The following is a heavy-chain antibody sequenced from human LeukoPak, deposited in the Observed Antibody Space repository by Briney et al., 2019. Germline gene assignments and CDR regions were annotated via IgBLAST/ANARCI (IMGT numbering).Heavy chain of an antibody. V-gene: IGHV3-23*01. CDR3: AKYDSSGYYYVSLDY. CDR2: ISGTGGST. Sequence: GGSLRLSCAASGFTFSTCAVTWVRQAPGKGLEGVSAISGTGGSTYYADSVKGRFTISRDNSKNTLYLQMNSLRAEDTAVYYCAKYDSSGYYYVSLDYWGQGTLVTVSS. CDR1: GFTFSTCA. J-gene: IGHJ4*02. D-gene: IGHD3-22*01.